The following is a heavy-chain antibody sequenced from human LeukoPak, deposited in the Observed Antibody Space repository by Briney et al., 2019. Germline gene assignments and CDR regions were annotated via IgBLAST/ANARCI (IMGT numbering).Heavy chain of an antibody. Sequence: PSETLSLTCTVPGGSISSYYWSWIRQPAGKGLEWIGRIYTSGSTNYNPSLKSRVTMSVDTSKNQFSLKLSSVTAADTAVYYCASSGAAGNAFDIWGQGTMVTVSS. J-gene: IGHJ3*02. V-gene: IGHV4-4*07. CDR1: GGSISSYY. D-gene: IGHD6-13*01. CDR3: ASSGAAGNAFDI. CDR2: IYTSGST.